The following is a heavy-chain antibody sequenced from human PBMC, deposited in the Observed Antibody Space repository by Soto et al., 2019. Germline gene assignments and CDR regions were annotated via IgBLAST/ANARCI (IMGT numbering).Heavy chain of an antibody. J-gene: IGHJ3*02. Sequence: ASLKVSCKASGYTFTSNYMHWVRQAPGQGLEWMGIINPSGGSTSYAQKFQGRVTMTRDTSTSTVYMELSSLRSEDTAVYYCATLIGAFDIWGQGTMVTVSS. CDR3: ATLIGAFDI. CDR2: INPSGGST. CDR1: GYTFTSNY. V-gene: IGHV1-46*03.